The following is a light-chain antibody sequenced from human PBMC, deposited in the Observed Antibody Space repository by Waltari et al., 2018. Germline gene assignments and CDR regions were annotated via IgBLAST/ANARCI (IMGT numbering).Light chain of an antibody. CDR1: QSVFNNY. CDR2: GAS. V-gene: IGKV3-20*01. Sequence: ELVLTQSPGTLSLSPGEGATLACRASQSVFNNYLAWFQQRPGQPPRLLIYGASSRATGIPDRFRGSGSGTDFTLTVSTLEPEDFAVYYCHQYGTIPRTFGQGTKVEIK. J-gene: IGKJ1*01. CDR3: HQYGTIPRT.